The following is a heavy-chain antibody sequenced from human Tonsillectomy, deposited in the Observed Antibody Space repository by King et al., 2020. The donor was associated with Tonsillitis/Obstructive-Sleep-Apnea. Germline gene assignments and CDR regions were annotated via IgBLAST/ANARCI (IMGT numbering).Heavy chain of an antibody. CDR1: GFTFSGSG. D-gene: IGHD6-19*01. J-gene: IGHJ4*02. Sequence: VQLVESGGGVVQPGRSLRLSCAASGFTFSGSGMHWVRQAPGKGLEWVAVISYDASNKYYADSVRGRFTISRDNSKNTLYLQMNSLRAEDTAVYYCAKDLGGGWALDYWGKGTLVTVSS. V-gene: IGHV3-30*18. CDR2: ISYDASNK. CDR3: AKDLGGGWALDY.